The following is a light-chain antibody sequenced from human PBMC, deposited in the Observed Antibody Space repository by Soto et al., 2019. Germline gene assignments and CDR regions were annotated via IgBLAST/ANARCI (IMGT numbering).Light chain of an antibody. Sequence: EIVMTQSPATLSVSPGERATLSCRASQSVSSNLAWYQQKPGQAPRLLIYGASTRATGIPARFSGSGSGTDFTLTISSVQSEDFAVYYCQQYNNWSSFGPGTKVDIK. CDR3: QQYNNWSS. CDR1: QSVSSN. CDR2: GAS. V-gene: IGKV3-15*01. J-gene: IGKJ3*01.